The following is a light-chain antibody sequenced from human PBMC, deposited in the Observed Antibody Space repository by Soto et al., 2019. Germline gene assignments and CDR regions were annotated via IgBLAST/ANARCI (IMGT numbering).Light chain of an antibody. V-gene: IGLV2-23*01. CDR2: EGR. Sequence: QSVLSKPASGSGSPGQSITISCTGTSGDAGGYNLDSWYQQHPGKAPKLMIYEGRQRPSGVSNRFSGSKSGNTASLTIAELHAEDEADYYCYSYAGRNLYVGGTGTKV. J-gene: IGLJ1*01. CDR1: SGDAGGYNL. CDR3: YSYAGRNLYV.